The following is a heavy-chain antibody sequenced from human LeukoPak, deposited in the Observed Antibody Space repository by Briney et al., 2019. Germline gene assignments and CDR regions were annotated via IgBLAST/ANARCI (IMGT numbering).Heavy chain of an antibody. Sequence: SQTLSLTCAISGDSVSSNSAAWNWIRQSPSRGLEWLGRTYFRSRWYSDYGVSVKGRITINPDTSKNQFSLQLNSVTPEDTALYYCARGPGQQLVEVYYYNGLDVWGQGTTVTVSS. D-gene: IGHD6-13*01. CDR3: ARGPGQQLVEVYYYNGLDV. CDR1: GDSVSSNSAA. V-gene: IGHV6-1*01. J-gene: IGHJ6*02. CDR2: TYFRSRWYS.